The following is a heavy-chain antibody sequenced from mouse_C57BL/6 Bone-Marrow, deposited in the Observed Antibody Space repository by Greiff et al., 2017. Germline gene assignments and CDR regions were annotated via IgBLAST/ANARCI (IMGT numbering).Heavy chain of an antibody. V-gene: IGHV1-82*01. J-gene: IGHJ4*01. CDR2: IYPSDGAT. CDR3: ARPIWYGSTSYARDY. D-gene: IGHD1-1*01. Sequence: VQLQQSGPELVKPGASVKLSCKASGYAFTSSWMHWVKQRPGQGLEWIGRIYPSDGATNYNAKFKGKATLTVDKSSSTAYMQLSSLTSEDTAVYGCARPIWYGSTSYARDYWGQGTLVTVSA. CDR1: GYAFTSSW.